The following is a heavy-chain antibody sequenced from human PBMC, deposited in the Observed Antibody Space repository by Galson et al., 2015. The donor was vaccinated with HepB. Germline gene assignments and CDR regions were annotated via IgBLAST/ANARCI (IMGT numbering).Heavy chain of an antibody. J-gene: IGHJ4*02. CDR2: IYWDDDQ. Sequence: PALVKPTQTLTLTCTFSGFSLSTSEEGVGVAWIRQPPGKALEWLALIYWDDDQRYSPSLKNRLTITKDSSKDQVVLIMTRMDPMGAGACGCAHSRDSAAVRGDSWGQGARVTVSS. CDR1: GFSLSTSEEG. D-gene: IGHD4-17*01. V-gene: IGHV2-5*02. CDR3: AHSRDSAAVRGDS.